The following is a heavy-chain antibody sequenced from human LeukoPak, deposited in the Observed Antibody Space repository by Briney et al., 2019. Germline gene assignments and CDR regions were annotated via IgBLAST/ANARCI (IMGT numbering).Heavy chain of an antibody. Sequence: GGSLRLSCAASGFTFSSYGMHWVRQAPSKGLEWVAVISYDGSNKYYADSVKGRFTISRDNSKNTLYLQMNSLRAADTAVYYCAKAPGGATGLSYYFDYWGQGTLVTVSS. D-gene: IGHD3-16*02. V-gene: IGHV3-30*18. CDR3: AKAPGGATGLSYYFDY. CDR2: ISYDGSNK. CDR1: GFTFSSYG. J-gene: IGHJ4*02.